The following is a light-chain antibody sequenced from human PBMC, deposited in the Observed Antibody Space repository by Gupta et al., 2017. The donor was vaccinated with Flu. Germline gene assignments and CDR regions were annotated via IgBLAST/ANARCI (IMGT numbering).Light chain of an antibody. V-gene: IGKV3-15*01. Sequence: SVSPGERATLSCRASQSAKKKVAWYAKETGLALSRLIYGEYTRATGVPPRFSGSGYGSVLKLNISSLQSEEWAVYYCKKNHSMSQRTTWTFGQGSKVEIK. CDR2: GEY. J-gene: IGKJ1*01. CDR3: KKNHSMSQRTTWT. CDR1: QSAKKK.